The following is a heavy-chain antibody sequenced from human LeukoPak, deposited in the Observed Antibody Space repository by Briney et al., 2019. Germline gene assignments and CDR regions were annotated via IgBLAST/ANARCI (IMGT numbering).Heavy chain of an antibody. V-gene: IGHV3-30-3*01. CDR1: GFTFSSYA. D-gene: IGHD3-3*01. J-gene: IGHJ4*02. CDR2: ISYDGSNK. Sequence: GGSLRLSCAASGFTFSSYAMSWVRQAPGRGLEWVAVISYDGSNKYYADSVKGRFTISRDNSKNTLYLQMNSLRAEDTAVYYCARDLDDFWSGSLDYWGQGTLVTVSS. CDR3: ARDLDDFWSGSLDY.